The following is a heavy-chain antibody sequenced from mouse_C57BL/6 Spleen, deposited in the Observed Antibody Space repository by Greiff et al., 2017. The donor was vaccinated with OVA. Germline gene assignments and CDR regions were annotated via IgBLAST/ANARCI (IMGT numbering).Heavy chain of an antibody. V-gene: IGHV1-55*01. D-gene: IGHD1-1*01. J-gene: IGHJ2*01. Sequence: QVQLQQPGAELVKPGASVKMSCKASGYTFTSYWITWVKQRPGQGLEWIGDIYPGSGSPNYNEKFKSKATLTVDTSAGTAYMQLSSLTSEDSAVYYCARSHYYGSSYPFDYWGQGTTLTVSS. CDR3: ARSHYYGSSYPFDY. CDR2: IYPGSGSP. CDR1: GYTFTSYW.